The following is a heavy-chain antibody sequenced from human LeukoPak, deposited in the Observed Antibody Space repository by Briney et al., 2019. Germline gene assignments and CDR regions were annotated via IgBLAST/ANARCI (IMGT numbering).Heavy chain of an antibody. CDR3: ARALGYSGYDSGVFGY. D-gene: IGHD5-12*01. CDR1: GYTFTSYD. CDR2: MNPNSGNT. Sequence: ASVKVSCKASGYTFTSYDINWVRQATGQGLEWTGWMNPNSGNTGYAQKFQGRVTMTRNTSISTAYMELSSLRSEDTAVYYCARALGYSGYDSGVFGYWGQGTLVTVSS. J-gene: IGHJ4*02. V-gene: IGHV1-8*01.